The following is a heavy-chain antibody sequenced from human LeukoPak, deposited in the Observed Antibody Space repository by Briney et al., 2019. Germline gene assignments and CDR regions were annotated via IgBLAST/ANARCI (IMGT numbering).Heavy chain of an antibody. CDR3: AKDQGVMVRGVINH. CDR1: GGSISSYY. CDR2: IYYSGST. V-gene: IGHV4-59*12. J-gene: IGHJ5*02. Sequence: SETLSLTCAVSGGSISSYYWSWIRQPPGKGLEWIGYIYYSGSTNYNPSLKSRVTISVDTSKNQFSLKLSSVTAADTAVYYCAKDQGVMVRGVINHWGQGTLVTVSS. D-gene: IGHD3-10*01.